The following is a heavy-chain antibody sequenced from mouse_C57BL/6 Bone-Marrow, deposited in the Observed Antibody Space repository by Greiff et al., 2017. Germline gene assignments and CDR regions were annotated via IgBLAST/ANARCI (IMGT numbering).Heavy chain of an antibody. Sequence: EVQLQESGAELVRPGASVKLSCTASGFNIKDDYMHWVKQRPEQGLEWIGWIDPENGDTEYASKFQGKATITADTSSNTAYLQLSSLTSEDTAVYYCTFDGAYYAMDYWGQGTSVTVSA. J-gene: IGHJ4*01. CDR3: TFDGAYYAMDY. V-gene: IGHV14-4*01. D-gene: IGHD2-3*01. CDR1: GFNIKDDY. CDR2: IDPENGDT.